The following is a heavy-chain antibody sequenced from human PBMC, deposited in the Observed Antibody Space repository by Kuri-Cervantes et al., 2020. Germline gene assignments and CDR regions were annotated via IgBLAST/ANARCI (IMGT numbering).Heavy chain of an antibody. Sequence: SVKVSCKASGYTFTSYAISWVRQAPGQGLEWMGGIIPIFGTANYAQKFQGRVTITADESTSTAYMELSSLRSEDTAVYYCARDRTTSPSDAYYYYYYMDVWGKGTTVTVSS. CDR2: IIPIFGTA. CDR3: ARDRTTSPSDAYYYYYYMDV. D-gene: IGHD4-11*01. V-gene: IGHV1-69*13. CDR1: GYTFTSYA. J-gene: IGHJ6*03.